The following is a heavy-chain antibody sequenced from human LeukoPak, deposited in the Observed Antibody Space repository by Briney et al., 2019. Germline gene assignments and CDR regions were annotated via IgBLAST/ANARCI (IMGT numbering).Heavy chain of an antibody. D-gene: IGHD2-2*01. V-gene: IGHV1-2*02. Sequence: ASVKVSCKAYGYTFSDYYMHWVRQAPGQGLEWMGWINPKSGGANFAEKFQGRVTMTRGTSIRTVYMELSRVTYDDTAVYYCARGVGTSWFDPWGQGTLVTVFS. CDR3: ARGVGTSWFDP. CDR2: INPKSGGA. CDR1: GYTFSDYY. J-gene: IGHJ5*02.